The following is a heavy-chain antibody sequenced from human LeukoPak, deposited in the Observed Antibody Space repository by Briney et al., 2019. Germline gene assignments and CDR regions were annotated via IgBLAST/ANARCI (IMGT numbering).Heavy chain of an antibody. V-gene: IGHV3-7*01. D-gene: IGHD5-12*01. J-gene: IGHJ4*02. CDR1: GFTFSSYW. Sequence: GGSLRLSCAASGFTFSSYWMSWARQAPGKGLEWVANIKQDGSEKYYVDSVKGRFTISRDNAKNSLYLQMNSLRAEDTAVYYCAKRGYSGYGYYFDYWGQGTLVTVS. CDR3: AKRGYSGYGYYFDY. CDR2: IKQDGSEK.